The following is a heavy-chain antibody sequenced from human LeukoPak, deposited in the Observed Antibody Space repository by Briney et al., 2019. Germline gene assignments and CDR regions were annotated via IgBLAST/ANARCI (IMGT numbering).Heavy chain of an antibody. CDR1: GFTFSSYS. J-gene: IGHJ6*03. CDR2: ISSSSSYI. V-gene: IGHV3-21*01. CDR3: ARPDTAMVHYYYMDV. Sequence: GGSLRLSCAASGFTFSSYSMNWVRQAPGKGLEWVSSISSSSSYIYYADSVKGRFTISRDNAKNSLYLQMNSLRAEDTAVYYCARPDTAMVHYYYMDVWGKGTTVTVSS. D-gene: IGHD5-18*01.